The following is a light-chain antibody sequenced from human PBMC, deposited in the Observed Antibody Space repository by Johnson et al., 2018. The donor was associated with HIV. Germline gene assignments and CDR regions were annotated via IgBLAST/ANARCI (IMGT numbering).Light chain of an antibody. CDR2: ENN. Sequence: QSVLTQPPSVSAAPGQKVTISCSGSSFNIGNNYVSWYQQLPGTAPKLLIYENNKRPSGIPDRFSGSKSGTSATLGITGLQTGDEADYYCGTWDSSLSVFYVFGTGTKVTAL. CDR3: GTWDSSLSVFYV. CDR1: SFNIGNNY. J-gene: IGLJ1*01. V-gene: IGLV1-51*02.